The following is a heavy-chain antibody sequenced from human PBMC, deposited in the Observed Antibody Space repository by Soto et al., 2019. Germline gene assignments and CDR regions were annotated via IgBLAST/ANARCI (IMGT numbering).Heavy chain of an antibody. CDR2: ISYDGSNK. D-gene: IGHD6-13*01. V-gene: IGHV3-30*03. CDR3: ATLPIRYSSSWYFMDV. Sequence: GGSLRLSCAASGFTFSSYGMHWVRQAPGKGLEWVAVISYDGSNKYYADSVKGRFTISRDNSKNTLYLQMNSLRAEDTAVYYCATLPIRYSSSWYFMDVWGKGTTVTVSS. CDR1: GFTFSSYG. J-gene: IGHJ6*03.